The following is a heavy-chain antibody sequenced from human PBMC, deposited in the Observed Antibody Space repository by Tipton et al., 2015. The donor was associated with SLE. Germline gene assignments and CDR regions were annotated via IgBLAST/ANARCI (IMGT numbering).Heavy chain of an antibody. D-gene: IGHD3-10*01. V-gene: IGHV4-59*08. J-gene: IGHJ4*02. Sequence: GSLRLSCTVSGGSISSYYWSWIRQPPGKGLEWIGDASYSGRPNFNPSLKSRVTVSVDTSKNQFSLKLNSVTAGDTAVYYCARQGTPRSPFDYWGQGTLVTVPS. CDR1: GGSISSYY. CDR2: ASYSGRP. CDR3: ARQGTPRSPFDY.